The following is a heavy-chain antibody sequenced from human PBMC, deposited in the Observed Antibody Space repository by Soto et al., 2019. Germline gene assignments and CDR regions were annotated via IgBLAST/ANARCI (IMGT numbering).Heavy chain of an antibody. CDR3: ARVPAYYDSSGYYIDY. CDR2: IYYSGST. J-gene: IGHJ4*02. V-gene: IGHV4-30-4*01. Sequence: SETLSLTCTVSGGSISSGDYYWSWIRQPPGKGLEWIGYIYYSGSTYYNPSLKSRVTISVDTSKNQFSLKLSSVTAADTAVYYCARVPAYYDSSGYYIDYWGQGTLVTVSS. D-gene: IGHD3-22*01. CDR1: GGSISSGDYY.